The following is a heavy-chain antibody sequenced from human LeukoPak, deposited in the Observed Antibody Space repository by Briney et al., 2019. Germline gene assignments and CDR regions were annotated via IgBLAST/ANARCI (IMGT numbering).Heavy chain of an antibody. J-gene: IGHJ4*02. CDR1: SYSISSGYY. V-gene: IGHV4-38-2*01. D-gene: IGHD3-10*01. Sequence: SETLSLTCAVSSYSISSGYYWGWIRQPPGKGLEWIGSIYHSGSTYYNPSLKSRVTISVDTSKNQFSLKLSSVTAADTAVYYCARAGLLWFGEFRPELDYWGQGTLVTVSS. CDR3: ARAGLLWFGEFRPELDY. CDR2: IYHSGST.